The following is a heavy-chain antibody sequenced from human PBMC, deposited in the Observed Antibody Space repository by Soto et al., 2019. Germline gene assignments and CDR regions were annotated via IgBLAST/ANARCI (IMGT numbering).Heavy chain of an antibody. V-gene: IGHV1-69*13. J-gene: IGHJ4*02. CDR2: IIPIFGTA. CDR1: GGTFSSYA. Sequence: GXSVKVSCKASGGTFSSYAISWGRQAPVQGLEWMGGIIPIFGTANYAQKFQGRVTITADESTSTAYMELSSLRSGDTAVYYCARVHTHGHQYYYDSSGYYYAFDYWGQGTLVTVYS. D-gene: IGHD3-22*01. CDR3: ARVHTHGHQYYYDSSGYYYAFDY.